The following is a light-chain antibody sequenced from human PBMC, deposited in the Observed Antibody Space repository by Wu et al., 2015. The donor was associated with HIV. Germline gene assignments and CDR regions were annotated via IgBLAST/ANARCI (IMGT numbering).Light chain of an antibody. J-gene: IGKJ1*01. CDR3: QQYDEWPRT. CDR1: QSVSSN. CDR2: GAS. V-gene: IGKV3-15*01. Sequence: EIVMTQSPATLSVSPGERATLSCRASQSVSSNLAWYQQKPGQAPRLLIFGASTRATGIPATFSGSGSGTEFTLTITSIQSEDFAVYYCQQYDEWPRTFGQGTKVEFK.